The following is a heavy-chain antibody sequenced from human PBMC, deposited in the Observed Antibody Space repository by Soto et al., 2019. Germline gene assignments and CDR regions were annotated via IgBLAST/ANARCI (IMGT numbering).Heavy chain of an antibody. CDR1: GFSFSNYW. CDR3: ARDEGDAMIRGYDS. CDR2: IKFDGSRT. V-gene: IGHV3-74*01. J-gene: IGHJ4*02. Sequence: EAQLVQSGGGLVQPGGSMRLSCAASGFSFSNYWMHWVHQAPGKGLVWVSGIKFDGSRTTYADSVKGRFTNSRDNARNTLYLQMNSLSAEDTAMYYCARDEGDAMIRGYDSWGQGTLVTVSS. D-gene: IGHD3-10*01.